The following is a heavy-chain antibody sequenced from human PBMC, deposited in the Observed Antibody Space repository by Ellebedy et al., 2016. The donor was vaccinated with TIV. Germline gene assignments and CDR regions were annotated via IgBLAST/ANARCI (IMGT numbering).Heavy chain of an antibody. J-gene: IGHJ3*02. CDR1: GYSLSELS. Sequence: AASVKVSCKVSGYSLSELSMHWVRQAPGKGLEWMGGFDPEDDATIYEQKFQGRVTMTEDTSTDTAYMELRSLTSDDTAVYYCARDLAAATTDAFDIWGQGTVVTVSS. D-gene: IGHD1-26*01. V-gene: IGHV1-24*01. CDR3: ARDLAAATTDAFDI. CDR2: FDPEDDAT.